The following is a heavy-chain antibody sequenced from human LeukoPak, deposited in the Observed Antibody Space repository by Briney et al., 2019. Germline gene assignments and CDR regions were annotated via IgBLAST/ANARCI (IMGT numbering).Heavy chain of an antibody. CDR1: GFTFSIYE. Sequence: GGSLRLSCAASGFTFSIYEMNWVRQALGKGLEWLSYISSSGSITYYADSVKGRFTTSRDNATNSLYLQMNRLRAEDTAVYYCARDQETGYSSSWSSDWGQGTLVTVSS. J-gene: IGHJ4*02. V-gene: IGHV3-48*03. CDR3: ARDQETGYSSSWSSD. D-gene: IGHD6-13*01. CDR2: ISSSGSIT.